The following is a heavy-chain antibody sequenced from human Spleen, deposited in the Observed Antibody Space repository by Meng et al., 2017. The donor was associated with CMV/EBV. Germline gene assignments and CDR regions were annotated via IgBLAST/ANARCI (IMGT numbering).Heavy chain of an antibody. CDR2: INHSGST. V-gene: IGHV4-34*01. CDR1: GGSFSGYY. CDR3: ARDLLWLDY. J-gene: IGHJ4*02. Sequence: GSLRLSCAVYGGSFSGYYWSWIRQPPGKGLEWIGEINHSGSTNYNPSLKSRVTISVDTSKNQFSLKLSSVTAADTAVYYFARDLLWLDYWGQGTLVTVSS. D-gene: IGHD3-10*01.